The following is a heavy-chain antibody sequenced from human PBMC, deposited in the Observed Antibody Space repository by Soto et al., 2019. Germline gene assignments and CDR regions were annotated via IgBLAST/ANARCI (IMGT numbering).Heavy chain of an antibody. Sequence: SETLSLTCTVSGGSTSNYYWNWIRQPAEKRLEWIGRVSSTGSTYYNPSLKSRVTMSVDTSKNQVSLNLTSVTAADTAVYYCARGVPAAGTDWFDPWGQGTLVTVSS. CDR2: VSSTGST. J-gene: IGHJ5*02. V-gene: IGHV4-4*07. CDR3: ARGVPAAGTDWFDP. D-gene: IGHD6-13*01. CDR1: GGSTSNYY.